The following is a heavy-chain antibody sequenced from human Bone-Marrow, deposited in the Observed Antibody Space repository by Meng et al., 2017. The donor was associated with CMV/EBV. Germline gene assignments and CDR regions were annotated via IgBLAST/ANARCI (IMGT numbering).Heavy chain of an antibody. CDR3: ATLEIALGGGYYGMDV. CDR2: IYYSGST. V-gene: IGHV4-59*01. Sequence: GSLRLSCTVSGGSISSYYWSWIRQPPGKGLEWIGYIYYSGSTNYNPSLKSRVTISVDTSKNQFSLKLSSVTAADTAVYYCATLEIALGGGYYGMDVWGQGTTATVSS. J-gene: IGHJ6*02. D-gene: IGHD1-1*01. CDR1: GGSISSYY.